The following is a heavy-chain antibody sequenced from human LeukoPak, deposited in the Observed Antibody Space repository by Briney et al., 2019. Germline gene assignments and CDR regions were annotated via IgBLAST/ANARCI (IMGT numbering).Heavy chain of an antibody. V-gene: IGHV3-30*02. CDR2: IRYDGSNK. CDR1: GFTFSSYG. J-gene: IGHJ4*02. CDR3: VKDYDFWSGYYSPTRGYFDY. Sequence: PRGSLRLSCAASGFTFSSYGMHWVRQAPGKGLEWVSFIRYDGSNKYYADSVKGRFTISRDNSKNTLYLQMNSLRAEDTAVYYCVKDYDFWSGYYSPTRGYFDYWGQGTLVTVSS. D-gene: IGHD3-3*01.